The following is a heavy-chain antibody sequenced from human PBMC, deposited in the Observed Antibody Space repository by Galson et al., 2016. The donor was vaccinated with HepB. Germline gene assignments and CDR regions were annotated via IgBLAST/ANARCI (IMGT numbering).Heavy chain of an antibody. J-gene: IGHJ4*02. V-gene: IGHV5-51*01. CDR2: IYPGDSDT. Sequence: QSGAEVKKPGESLTISCKGSGYSFSSYWIAWVRQMPGKGLELMGIIYPGDSDTRYSPSLQGQVTISADKSISTAFLQWSSLKASDTAMYYCARSGLGYCTDGSCFIDYWGQGTLVTVSS. CDR3: ARSGLGYCTDGSCFIDY. CDR1: GYSFSSYW. D-gene: IGHD2-15*01.